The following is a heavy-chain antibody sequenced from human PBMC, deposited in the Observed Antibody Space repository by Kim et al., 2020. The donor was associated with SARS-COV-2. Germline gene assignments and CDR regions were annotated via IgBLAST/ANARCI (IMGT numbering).Heavy chain of an antibody. Sequence: GGSLRLSCAASGFTFSSYSMNWVRQAPGKGLEWVSSISSSSSYIYYADSVKGRFTISRDNAKNSLYLQMNSLRAEDTAVYYCATSTLGYCSGGSCYKKHDYWGQGTLVTVSS. D-gene: IGHD2-15*01. CDR2: ISSSSSYI. V-gene: IGHV3-21*01. CDR1: GFTFSSYS. CDR3: ATSTLGYCSGGSCYKKHDY. J-gene: IGHJ4*02.